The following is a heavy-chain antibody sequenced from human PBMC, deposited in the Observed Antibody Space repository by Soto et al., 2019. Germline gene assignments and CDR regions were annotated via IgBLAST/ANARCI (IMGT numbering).Heavy chain of an antibody. J-gene: IGHJ6*02. CDR2: ISGSGGST. V-gene: IGHV3-23*01. Sequence: GGSLRLSCAASGFTFSSYAMSWVRQAPGKGLEWVSAISGSGGSTYYADSVKGRFTISRDNSKNTLYLQMNSLRAEDTAVYYCAKAPEGGDSMGYYRPIYYYYNGMDVWAQGTTVTVSS. CDR1: GFTFSSYA. D-gene: IGHD3-22*01. CDR3: AKAPEGGDSMGYYRPIYYYYNGMDV.